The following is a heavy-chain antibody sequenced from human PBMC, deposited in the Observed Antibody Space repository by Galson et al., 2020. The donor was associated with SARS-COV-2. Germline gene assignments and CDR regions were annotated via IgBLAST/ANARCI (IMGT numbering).Heavy chain of an antibody. Sequence: GEPLKISCAASGFTFDDYGMSWVRQAPGKGPEWVSGINWNGGSTGYAESVKGRFTIPSDNAKNYLYLQMNSLSAEDTALYHCATGLGGFDYYYGMDVWGQGTTVTVSS. V-gene: IGHV3-20*01. CDR2: INWNGGST. CDR1: GFTFDDYG. D-gene: IGHD3-3*01. J-gene: IGHJ6*02. CDR3: ATGLGGFDYYYGMDV.